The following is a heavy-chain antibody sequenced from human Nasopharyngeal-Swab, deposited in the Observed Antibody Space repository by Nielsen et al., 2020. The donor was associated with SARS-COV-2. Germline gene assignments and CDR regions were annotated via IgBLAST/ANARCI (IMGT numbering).Heavy chain of an antibody. Sequence: GESLKISCAVSGFTFSGYSMHWVRQAPGKGPEYVSAISDTGDTTYYARSVRGRFTISRDNSKNTLFLQMGSLRTEDVAVYYCVRDQRLGVPMALGRAVFDYWGQGTLVTVSS. CDR2: ISDTGDTT. V-gene: IGHV3-64*01. J-gene: IGHJ4*02. CDR3: VRDQRLGVPMALGRAVFDY. D-gene: IGHD2-8*01. CDR1: GFTFSGYS.